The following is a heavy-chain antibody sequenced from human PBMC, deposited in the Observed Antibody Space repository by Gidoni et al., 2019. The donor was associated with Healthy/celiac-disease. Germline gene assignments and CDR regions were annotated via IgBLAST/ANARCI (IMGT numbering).Heavy chain of an antibody. D-gene: IGHD3-3*01. CDR3: ARFRGYYTPFDP. V-gene: IGHV4-34*01. CDR1: GGSFRGYY. Sequence: QWHLQQWGAGLLKPSETLSLACAVSGGSFRGYYWSWIRQPPGTVLEWIGEITHSGSTHYNPSLKSRVIISVDTSKNQFSLYLSSVTAADTAVYYCARFRGYYTPFDPWGQGTLVTVSS. CDR2: ITHSGST. J-gene: IGHJ5*02.